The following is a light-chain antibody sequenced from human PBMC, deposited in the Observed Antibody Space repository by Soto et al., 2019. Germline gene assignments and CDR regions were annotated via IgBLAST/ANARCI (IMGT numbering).Light chain of an antibody. Sequence: QTVVTQEPSFSVSPGGTVTLTCGLSSGSVSSSNYPSWYQQTPGQAPRTLIYTTNIRSSGVPDRFSGSILGNKAALTITGAQADDESDYYCVLFMGSGDSVFGGGTKLTVL. V-gene: IGLV8-61*01. CDR3: VLFMGSGDSV. CDR2: TTN. CDR1: SGSVSSSNY. J-gene: IGLJ3*02.